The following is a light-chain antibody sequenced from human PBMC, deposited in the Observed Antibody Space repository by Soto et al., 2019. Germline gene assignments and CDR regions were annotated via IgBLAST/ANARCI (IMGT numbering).Light chain of an antibody. V-gene: IGKV1-5*01. CDR1: QSISSW. J-gene: IGKJ1*01. CDR3: QQYSSSSQWT. Sequence: IQMTQSPSTLSASVGDRVSMTFRASQSISSWLAWYQQKPAKAPKLLVYDASSLESGVPSSFSGSGSGTEFTLTISSLQPADFATYYCQQYSSSSQWTFGHGTKVDIK. CDR2: DAS.